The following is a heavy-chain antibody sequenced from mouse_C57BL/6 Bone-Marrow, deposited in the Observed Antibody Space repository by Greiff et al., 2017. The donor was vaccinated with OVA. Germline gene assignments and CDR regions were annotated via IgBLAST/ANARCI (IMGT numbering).Heavy chain of an antibody. CDR3: ARGLGRPSWFAY. CDR2: ISYSGST. CDR1: GYSITSGYD. J-gene: IGHJ3*01. Sequence: EVQGVESGPGMVKPSQSLSLTCTVTGYSITSGYDWHWIRHFPGNKLEWMGYISYSGSTNYNPSLKSRISITHDTSKNHFFLKLNSVTTEDTATYYCARGLGRPSWFAYWGQGTLVTVSA. D-gene: IGHD4-1*01. V-gene: IGHV3-1*01.